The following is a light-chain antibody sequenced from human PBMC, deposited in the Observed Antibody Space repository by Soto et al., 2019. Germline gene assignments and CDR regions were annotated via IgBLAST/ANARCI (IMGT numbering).Light chain of an antibody. J-gene: IGKJ5*01. CDR2: DAS. CDR1: QGISSA. V-gene: IGKV1D-13*01. Sequence: IQLTHSPSYLSASVGDRVTITCRASQGISSALAWYQQKPGKAPKLLIYDASSLESGVPSRFSGSGSGTDFTLTISSLQPEDFATYYCQHFNNYPITFGQGTRLEIK. CDR3: QHFNNYPIT.